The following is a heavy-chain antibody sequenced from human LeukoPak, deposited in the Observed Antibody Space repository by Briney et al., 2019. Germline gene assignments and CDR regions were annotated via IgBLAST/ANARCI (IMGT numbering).Heavy chain of an antibody. CDR1: GFTFSSFW. V-gene: IGHV3-74*01. Sequence: GGSLRLSCAASGFTFSSFWMHWVRQAPGKGLVWVSRINSVGSSTSYADSVKGRFTISRDNAENTLYPQMNSLRAEDTAVYYCARERTSGWDAFDFWGQGTLVTVSS. CDR2: INSVGSST. J-gene: IGHJ4*02. CDR3: ARERTSGWDAFDF. D-gene: IGHD6-19*01.